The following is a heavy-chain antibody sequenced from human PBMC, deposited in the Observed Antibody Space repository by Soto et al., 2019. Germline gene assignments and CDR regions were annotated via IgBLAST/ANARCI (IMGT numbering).Heavy chain of an antibody. CDR1: GFTFSSYA. V-gene: IGHV3-23*01. Sequence: GGSLRLSCAASGFTFSSYAMSWVRQAPGKGLEWVSAISGSGGSTYYADSVKGRFTISRDNSKNTLYLQMNSLRAEDTAVYYCAKDRATYYYDSSGSLDYWGQGTLVTVSS. CDR3: AKDRATYYYDSSGSLDY. J-gene: IGHJ4*02. CDR2: ISGSGGST. D-gene: IGHD3-22*01.